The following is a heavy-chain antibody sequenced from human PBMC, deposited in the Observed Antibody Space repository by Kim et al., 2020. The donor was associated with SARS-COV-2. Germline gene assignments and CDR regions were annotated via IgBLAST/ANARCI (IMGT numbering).Heavy chain of an antibody. CDR2: ST. D-gene: IGHD6-6*01. CDR3: ANPLYSSSKN. V-gene: IGHV3-23*01. Sequence: STYYADSVKGRFTISRDNSKNTLYLQMNSLRAEDTAVYYCANPLYSSSKNWGQGTLVTVSS. J-gene: IGHJ4*02.